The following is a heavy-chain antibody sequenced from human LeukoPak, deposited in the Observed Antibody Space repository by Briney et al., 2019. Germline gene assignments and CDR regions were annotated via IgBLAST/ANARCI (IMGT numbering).Heavy chain of an antibody. V-gene: IGHV3-74*01. CDR1: GFTFSSYW. J-gene: IGHJ4*02. CDR2: IKSDGSST. D-gene: IGHD6-13*01. Sequence: GGSLRLSCAASGFTFSSYWMHWVRQAPGKGLVWVSRIKSDGSSTSYADSVKGRFTISRDNAKNTLYLQMNSLRADDTAVYHCASSWYQFDYWGQGTLVTVSS. CDR3: ASSWYQFDY.